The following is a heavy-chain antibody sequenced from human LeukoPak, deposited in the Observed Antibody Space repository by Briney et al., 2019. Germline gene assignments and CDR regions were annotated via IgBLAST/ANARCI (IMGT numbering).Heavy chain of an antibody. CDR2: INHSGST. Sequence: SETLSLTCAVYGGSFSGYYWSWIRQPPGKGLEWIGEINHSGSTNYNPSLKSRVTISVDTSKNQFSLKLSSVTAADTAVYYCARRPGATIFGVVIMYWFDPWGQGTLVTVSS. CDR3: ARRPGATIFGVVIMYWFDP. J-gene: IGHJ5*02. D-gene: IGHD3-3*01. V-gene: IGHV4-34*01. CDR1: GGSFSGYY.